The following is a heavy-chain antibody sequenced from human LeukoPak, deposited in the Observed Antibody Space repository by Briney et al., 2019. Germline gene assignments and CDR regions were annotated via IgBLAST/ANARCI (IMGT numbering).Heavy chain of an antibody. D-gene: IGHD6-13*01. J-gene: IGHJ5*02. CDR3: ARVPMEQQLGDREGGFSWFDP. CDR1: GGSISSSNW. V-gene: IGHV4-4*02. Sequence: SGTLSLTCAVSGGSISSSNWWRWVRQPPGKGLEWIGEIYHSGSTNYNPSLKSRVTISVDKSKNQFSLKLSSVTAADTAVYYCARVPMEQQLGDREGGFSWFDPWGQGTLVTVSS. CDR2: IYHSGST.